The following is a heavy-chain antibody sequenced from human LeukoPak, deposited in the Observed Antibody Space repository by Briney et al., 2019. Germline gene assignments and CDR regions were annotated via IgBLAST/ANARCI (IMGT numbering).Heavy chain of an antibody. D-gene: IGHD1-26*01. Sequence: PGGSLRLSCAASGFTFSSYGMHWVRQAPGKGLVWVSRIKTDGSSTNYADSVKGRFTISRDNAKNTLYLQMNSLRAEDTAVYYCAKERWELWGQGTLVTVSS. J-gene: IGHJ4*02. CDR3: AKERWEL. V-gene: IGHV3-74*01. CDR2: IKTDGSST. CDR1: GFTFSSYG.